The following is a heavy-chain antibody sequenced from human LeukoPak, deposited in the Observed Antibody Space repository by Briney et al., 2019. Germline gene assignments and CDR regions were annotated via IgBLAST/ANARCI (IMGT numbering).Heavy chain of an antibody. J-gene: IGHJ5*02. V-gene: IGHV4-34*01. CDR2: INHSGST. Sequence: PSETLPLTCAVYGGSFSGYYWSWIRQPPGKGLEWIGEINHSGSTNYNPSLKSRVTISVDTSKNQFSLKLSSVTAADTAVYYCARGFSSSWYSWFDPWGQGTLVTVSS. CDR3: ARGFSSSWYSWFDP. CDR1: GGSFSGYY. D-gene: IGHD6-13*01.